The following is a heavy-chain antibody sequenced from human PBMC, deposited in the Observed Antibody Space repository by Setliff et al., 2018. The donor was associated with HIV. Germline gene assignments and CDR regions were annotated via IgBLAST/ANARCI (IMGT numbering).Heavy chain of an antibody. Sequence: PSETLSLTCTVSGVSISDYYWSWIRQPPGKGLEWTGYIYFSGSTNYNPSLKSRVTMSLDTSKSQFSLKLSSVTAADPAVYYCARDRVHNPSYNFWSGPTNYYYYMDVWGKGTTVTVSS. V-gene: IGHV4-59*13. J-gene: IGHJ6*03. CDR2: IYFSGST. CDR3: ARDRVHNPSYNFWSGPTNYYYYMDV. D-gene: IGHD3-3*01. CDR1: GVSISDYY.